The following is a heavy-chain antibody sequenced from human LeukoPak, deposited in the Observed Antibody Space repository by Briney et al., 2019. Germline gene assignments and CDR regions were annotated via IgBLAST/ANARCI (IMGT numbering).Heavy chain of an antibody. V-gene: IGHV3-48*04. CDR2: ISSGSSSI. CDR3: VRGPTVTTRDGY. J-gene: IGHJ4*02. CDR1: GFTFSGYS. D-gene: IGHD4-17*01. Sequence: GGSLRLSCAASGFTFSGYSLSWVRQAPGKGLEWISYISSGSSSIYYADSVKGRFTISRDNAKNSLYLQMNSLRAEDTAIYYCVRGPTVTTRDGYWGQGTLVTVSS.